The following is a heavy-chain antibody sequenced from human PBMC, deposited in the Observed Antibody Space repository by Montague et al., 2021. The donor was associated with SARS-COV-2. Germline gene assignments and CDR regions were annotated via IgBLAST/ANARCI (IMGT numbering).Heavy chain of an antibody. CDR3: ARDLDTAGGMDV. V-gene: IGHV3-66*01. CDR2: IYRGGST. D-gene: IGHD5-18*01. J-gene: IGHJ6*02. CDR1: GITVSSNY. Sequence: SLRLSCAASGITVSSNYMSWVRQAPGKGLEWVSVIYRGGSTYYADSVKGRFTISRDNSKNTLYLQMNSLRAEDTAVYYFARDLDTAGGMDVWGQGTTVTVSS.